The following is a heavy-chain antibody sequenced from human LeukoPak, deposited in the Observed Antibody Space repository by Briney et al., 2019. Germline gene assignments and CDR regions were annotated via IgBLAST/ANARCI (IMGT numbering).Heavy chain of an antibody. V-gene: IGHV3-23*01. D-gene: IGHD3-9*01. CDR1: GFTFSSYA. CDR3: AKVLGTLTSLGRNDY. CDR2: ISGSGDST. J-gene: IGHJ4*02. Sequence: GGSLRLSCAASGFTFSSYAMRWVRQAPGKGLEWVSAISGSGDSTYYGDSVKGRFTISRDNSKNTLYLQMNSLRAEDTAVYYCAKVLGTLTSLGRNDYWGQGTLVTVSS.